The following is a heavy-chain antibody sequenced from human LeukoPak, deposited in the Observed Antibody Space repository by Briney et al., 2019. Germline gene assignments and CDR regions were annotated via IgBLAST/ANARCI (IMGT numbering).Heavy chain of an antibody. CDR1: GFTFSSYE. V-gene: IGHV3-48*03. CDR3: ASVGRQWLVFDY. D-gene: IGHD6-19*01. J-gene: IGHJ4*02. CDR2: IRSSGSAI. Sequence: GGSLRLSCAASGFTFSSYEMNWARQAPGKGLEWVSYIRSSGSAIYYADSVKGRFTISRDNAKNSLYLQMNSLRAEDTAVYYCASVGRQWLVFDYWGQGTLVTVSS.